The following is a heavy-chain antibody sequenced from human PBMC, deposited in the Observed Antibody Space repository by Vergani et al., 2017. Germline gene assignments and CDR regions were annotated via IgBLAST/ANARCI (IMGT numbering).Heavy chain of an antibody. CDR1: GFTFSSYS. D-gene: IGHD1-1*01. CDR3: ARDGPKRRTGTEALDY. Sequence: EVQLVESGGGLVKPGGSLRLSCAASGFTFSSYSMNWVRQAPGKGLEWVSSISSSSSYIYYADSVKGRFTISRDNAKNSLYLQMNSLRAEDTAVYYCARDGPKRRTGTEALDYWGQGTLVTVSS. J-gene: IGHJ4*02. V-gene: IGHV3-21*01. CDR2: ISSSSSYI.